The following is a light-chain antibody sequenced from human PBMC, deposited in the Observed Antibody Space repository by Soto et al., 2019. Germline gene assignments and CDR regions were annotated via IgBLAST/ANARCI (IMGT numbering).Light chain of an antibody. CDR1: TGAVTSGYY. CDR2: STN. Sequence: QAVVTQEPSLTVSPGGTVTLTCASSTGAVTSGYYPNWFQQKPGQAPRALIYSTNNKYSWTPVRFSGSLLGGKAALTLSGVQPEDEAEYYCLLYYGGQMGVFGGGPKLTVL. V-gene: IGLV7-43*01. CDR3: LLYYGGQMGV. J-gene: IGLJ2*01.